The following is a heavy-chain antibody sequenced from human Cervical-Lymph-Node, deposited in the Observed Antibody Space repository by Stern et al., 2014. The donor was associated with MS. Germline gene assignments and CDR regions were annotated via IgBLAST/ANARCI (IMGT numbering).Heavy chain of an antibody. CDR1: GYTFTSYY. D-gene: IGHD1-26*01. Sequence: QMQLVQSGAEVKKPGASVKVSCKASGYTFTSYYIHWVRQAPGQGLEWMGIINPSGGSTSYAQKFQGRVTMTRDTSTSTVYMELSSLRSEDTAVYYCARGGRYSGSYEGGFDYWGQGTLVTVSS. CDR2: INPSGGST. CDR3: ARGGRYSGSYEGGFDY. V-gene: IGHV1-46*01. J-gene: IGHJ4*02.